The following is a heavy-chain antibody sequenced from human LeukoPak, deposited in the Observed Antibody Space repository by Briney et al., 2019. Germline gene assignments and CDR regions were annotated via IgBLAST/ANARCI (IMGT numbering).Heavy chain of an antibody. V-gene: IGHV3-66*01. CDR1: GFTVSSNY. J-gene: IGHJ6*02. D-gene: IGHD3/OR15-3a*01. CDR3: AKDLGLPIVYGMDV. CDR2: IYSGGST. Sequence: GGSLRLSCAASGFTVSSNYMSWVRQAPGKGLEWVSVIYSGGSTYYADSVKGRFTISRDNAKNSLYLQMNSLRAEDTAVYYCAKDLGLPIVYGMDVWGQGTTVTVSS.